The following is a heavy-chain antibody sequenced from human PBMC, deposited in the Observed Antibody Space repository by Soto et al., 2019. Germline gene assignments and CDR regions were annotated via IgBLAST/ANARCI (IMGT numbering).Heavy chain of an antibody. CDR1: GYSFTSSSS. J-gene: IGHJ4*03. Sequence: XETRTLTCTVAGYSFTSSSSWAWIRQPPGKGPEWIASIYHGGTTFYNPSLKSRITISVDTSNNQFSLKLTSVTAADTAVYYCARVHVMVVAGSTFDYWGHGTLVTVSS. CDR2: IYHGGTT. CDR3: ARVHVMVVAGSTFDY. V-gene: IGHV4-38-2*02. D-gene: IGHD6-19*01.